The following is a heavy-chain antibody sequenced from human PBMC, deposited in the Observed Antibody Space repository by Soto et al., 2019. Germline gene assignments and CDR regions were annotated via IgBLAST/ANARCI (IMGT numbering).Heavy chain of an antibody. D-gene: IGHD3-16*01. Sequence: EVQLVESGGGLVKPGGSLRLSCAASGFTSTNAWMNWVRQAPGQGLEWVGRLKGKNEGATTDYAAPVNGRYIISRDDAMNPRNLQMDNLKASYSAVYYRPTGGWG. V-gene: IGHV3-15*07. J-gene: IGHJ6*01. CDR3: PTGG. CDR2: LKGKNEGATT. CDR1: GFTSTNAW.